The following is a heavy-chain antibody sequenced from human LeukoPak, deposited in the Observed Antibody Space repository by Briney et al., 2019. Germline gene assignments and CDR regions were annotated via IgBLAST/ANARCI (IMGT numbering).Heavy chain of an antibody. J-gene: IGHJ4*02. CDR2: IYYSGST. V-gene: IGHV4-59*01. CDR3: ARGKDYYDTSGYPTFHY. D-gene: IGHD3-22*01. CDR1: GGSISTYY. Sequence: SETLSLTCTVSGGSISTYYWSWIRQPPGKGLEWIGYIYYSGSTNHNPSLKSRVTVSVDTSKNQLSLKLTSVLAADTAVYYCARGKDYYDTSGYPTFHYWGQGTLVTVSS.